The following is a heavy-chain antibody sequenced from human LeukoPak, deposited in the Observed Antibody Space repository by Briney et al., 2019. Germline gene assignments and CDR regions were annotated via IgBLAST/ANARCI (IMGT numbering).Heavy chain of an antibody. V-gene: IGHV4-39*07. Sequence: PSETLSLTCTVSGGSISSSSYYWGWIRQPPGKGLEWIGSIYYSGSTYYNPSLKSRVTISVDTSKNQFSLKLSSVTAADTAVYYCARRGWYYGSGSYQRSGHFDYWGQGTLVTVSS. CDR2: IYYSGST. CDR1: GGSISSSSYY. CDR3: ARRGWYYGSGSYQRSGHFDY. J-gene: IGHJ4*02. D-gene: IGHD3-10*01.